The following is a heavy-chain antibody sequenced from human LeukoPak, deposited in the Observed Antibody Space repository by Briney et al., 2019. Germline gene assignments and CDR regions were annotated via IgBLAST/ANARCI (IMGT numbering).Heavy chain of an antibody. D-gene: IGHD5/OR15-5a*01. CDR2: IIPIGAYT. Sequence: GESLRLSCAGSGFTLSDFYMNWIRQAPVKGREWLAYIIPIGAYTTYADSVKGRFVISRDNLKTSVSLHMNTLTADDTAVYFCASDQVSGVFDYWGQGARVTVSS. V-gene: IGHV3-11*05. CDR3: ASDQVSGVFDY. CDR1: GFTLSDFY. J-gene: IGHJ4*02.